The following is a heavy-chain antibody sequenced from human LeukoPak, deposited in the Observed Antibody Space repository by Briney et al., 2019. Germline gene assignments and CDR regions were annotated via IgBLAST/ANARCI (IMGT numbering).Heavy chain of an antibody. CDR1: GFTVSSNY. CDR3: ARDPYSGSYGDSYYYYMDV. J-gene: IGHJ6*03. CDR2: ITTSSTYT. D-gene: IGHD1-26*01. V-gene: IGHV3-21*01. Sequence: GESLRLSCAASGFTVSSNYMSWVRQAPGKGLEWVSSITTSSTYTFYADSVKGRFTISRDNAKNSLYLQMNSLRAEDTAVYYCARDPYSGSYGDSYYYYMDVWGKGTTVTISS.